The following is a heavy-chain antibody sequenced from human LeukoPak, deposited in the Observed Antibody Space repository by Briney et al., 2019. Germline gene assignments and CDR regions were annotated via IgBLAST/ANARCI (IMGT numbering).Heavy chain of an antibody. V-gene: IGHV3-7*01. J-gene: IGHJ4*02. Sequence: GGSLRLSCGASGFTFSENWMSWVRQAPGRGPEWVADIKGDGSKMYYVDSVKDRFTISRDNDKNALYLQMNNLRVEDTGVYYCARDGTCLDFWGQGVLVTVSS. CDR3: ARDGTCLDF. CDR1: GFTFSENW. CDR2: IKGDGSKM.